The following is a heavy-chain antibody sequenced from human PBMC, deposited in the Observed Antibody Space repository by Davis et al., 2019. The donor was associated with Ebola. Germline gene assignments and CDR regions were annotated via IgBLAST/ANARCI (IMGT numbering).Heavy chain of an antibody. CDR1: GFTFSSYW. V-gene: IGHV3-74*01. Sequence: GESLKISCAASGFTFSSYWMHWVRQAPGKGLVWVSRINSDGSSTSYADSVKGRFTISRDNAKNTLYLQMNSLRAEDTALYYCAKDRHAVGAPWLDYWGQGTLVTVSS. D-gene: IGHD1-26*01. CDR2: INSDGSST. J-gene: IGHJ4*02. CDR3: AKDRHAVGAPWLDY.